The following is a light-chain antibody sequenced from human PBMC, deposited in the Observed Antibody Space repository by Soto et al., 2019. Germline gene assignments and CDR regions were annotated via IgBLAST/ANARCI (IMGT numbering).Light chain of an antibody. J-gene: IGLJ3*02. V-gene: IGLV6-57*03. CDR2: EDN. Sequence: NFMLTQPHSVSESPGKTVTISCTRSSGSIASNYVQWYQQRPGCAPTTMIYEDNRRPSGVPDRFSGSIDSSSNSASLTVSGLKTEDEADYYCHSYDPNNWVFGGGTKLIVL. CDR1: SGSIASNY. CDR3: HSYDPNNWV.